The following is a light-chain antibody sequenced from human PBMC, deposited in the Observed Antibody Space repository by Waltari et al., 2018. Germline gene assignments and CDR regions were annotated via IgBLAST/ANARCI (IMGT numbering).Light chain of an antibody. CDR2: MAS. CDR1: QNVGTG. CDR3: QQYSSFST. V-gene: IGKV1-5*03. Sequence: DIQLTQSPSTLPASVGDRVTISCRASQNVGTGLAWYQQKPGKAPKLMIYMASSLESGVPSRFSGSGSGTEFTLTISSLQPDDFATYYCQQYSSFSTFGQGTKV. J-gene: IGKJ2*01.